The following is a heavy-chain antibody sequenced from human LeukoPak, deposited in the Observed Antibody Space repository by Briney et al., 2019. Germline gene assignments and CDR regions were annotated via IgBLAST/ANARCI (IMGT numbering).Heavy chain of an antibody. J-gene: IGHJ5*02. CDR1: GGSISSSSYY. CDR2: VYYSGST. Sequence: SETLSLTCTVSGGSISSSSYYWGWIRQPPGKGLEWIGSVYYSGSTYYNPSLQSRVTISIDTSKNQFSLKLSSVTAADTAVYYCARHGGPPYVVVTANWFDPWGQGTLVTVSS. CDR3: ARHGGPPYVVVTANWFDP. D-gene: IGHD2-21*02. V-gene: IGHV4-39*01.